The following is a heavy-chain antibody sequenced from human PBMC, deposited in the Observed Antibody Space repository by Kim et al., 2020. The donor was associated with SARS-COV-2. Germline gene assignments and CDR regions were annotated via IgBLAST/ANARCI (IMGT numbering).Heavy chain of an antibody. D-gene: IGHD6-19*01. V-gene: IGHV1-2*04. J-gene: IGHJ3*02. Sequence: AQKFQGWVTMTRDTSISTAYMELSRLRSDDTAVYYCARASRSSGWFAFDIWGQGTMVTVSS. CDR3: ARASRSSGWFAFDI.